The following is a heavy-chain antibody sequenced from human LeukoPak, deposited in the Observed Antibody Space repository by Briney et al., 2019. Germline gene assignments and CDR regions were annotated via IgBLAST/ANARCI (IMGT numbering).Heavy chain of an antibody. D-gene: IGHD3-16*02. CDR2: INHSGST. J-gene: IGHJ4*02. CDR1: GGSFSGYY. V-gene: IGHV4-34*01. Sequence: SETLSLTCAVYGGSFSGYYWSWIRQPPGKGLEWMGEINHSGSTNYNPSLKRRVTISVDTSKNQFSLKLSSVTAADTAVYYCARAPRYYFDYWGQGTLVTVSS. CDR3: ARAPRYYFDY.